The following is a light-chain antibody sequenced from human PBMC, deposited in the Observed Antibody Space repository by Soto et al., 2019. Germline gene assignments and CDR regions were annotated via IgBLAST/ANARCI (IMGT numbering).Light chain of an antibody. CDR2: DVS. Sequence: QSVVTHPASMSGSPGQSLTISCTATSSDVGGYNYVSWYQQHPGKAPKLMIYDVSNRPSGVSNRLSGSKSGNTASLTISGLQAEDEADYYCSSYTSSSTLLYVFGTGSKVTVL. V-gene: IGLV2-14*01. CDR1: SSDVGGYNY. J-gene: IGLJ1*01. CDR3: SSYTSSSTLLYV.